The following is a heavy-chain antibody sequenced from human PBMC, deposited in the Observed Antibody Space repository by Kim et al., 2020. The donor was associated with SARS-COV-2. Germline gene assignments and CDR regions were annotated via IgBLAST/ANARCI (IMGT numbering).Heavy chain of an antibody. J-gene: IGHJ4*02. D-gene: IGHD6-13*01. CDR1: GGSFSGYY. CDR3: ARGVSGILEYYFDY. V-gene: IGHV4-34*01. CDR2: INHSGST. Sequence: SETLSLTCAVYGGSFSGYYWSWIRQPPGKGLEWIGEINHSGSTNYNPSLKSRVTISVDTSKNQFSLKLSSVTAADTAVYYCARGVSGILEYYFDYWGQGTLVTVSS.